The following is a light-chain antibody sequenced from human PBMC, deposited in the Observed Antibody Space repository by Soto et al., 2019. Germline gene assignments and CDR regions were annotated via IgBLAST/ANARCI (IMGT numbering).Light chain of an antibody. CDR3: QQLNSYPRT. CDR2: AAS. CDR1: QGIRSY. Sequence: IQLTQSPSSLSASVGDIVTITCRASQGIRSYLAWYQQKPGKAPKLLIYAASTLQSGVPSRFSGSGSGTDFTLTISSLQPEDCATYYCQQLNSYPRTFGGGTKVEIK. V-gene: IGKV1-9*01. J-gene: IGKJ4*01.